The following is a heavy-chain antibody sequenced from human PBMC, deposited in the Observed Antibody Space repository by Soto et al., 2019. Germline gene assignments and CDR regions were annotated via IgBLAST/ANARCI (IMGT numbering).Heavy chain of an antibody. J-gene: IGHJ4*02. CDR3: ATVQDYYDSSGYYGVPDY. CDR1: GFTFSSYA. Sequence: GGSLRLSCAASGFTFSSYAMSWVRQAPGKGLEWVSAISGSGGSTYYADSVKGRFTISRDNSKNTLYLQMNSLRAEDTAVYYCATVQDYYDSSGYYGVPDYWGQGTLVTVSS. D-gene: IGHD3-22*01. CDR2: ISGSGGST. V-gene: IGHV3-23*01.